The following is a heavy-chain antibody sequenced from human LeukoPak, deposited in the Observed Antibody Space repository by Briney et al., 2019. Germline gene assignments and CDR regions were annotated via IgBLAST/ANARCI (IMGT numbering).Heavy chain of an antibody. CDR2: IDHSGHA. V-gene: IGHV4-34*01. CDR3: ASLGMVQTGEGYFQH. CDR1: GGAPSAYF. Sequence: SETLSPTPAVYGGAPSAYFLSCIRQPPGNELECIGEIDHSGHANYNPSLQSRVTILVDTSKNQFSLKLSSVTAADTGVFYCASLGMVQTGEGYFQHWGQGTVVSVSS. J-gene: IGHJ1*01. D-gene: IGHD4/OR15-4a*01.